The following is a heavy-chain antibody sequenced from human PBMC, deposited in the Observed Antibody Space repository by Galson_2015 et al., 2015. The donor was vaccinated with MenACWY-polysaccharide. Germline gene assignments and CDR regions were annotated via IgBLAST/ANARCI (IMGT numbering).Heavy chain of an antibody. J-gene: IGHJ4*02. V-gene: IGHV3-74*01. CDR3: ARGGDGYGNFDY. CDR2: INGAGSTT. Sequence: SLRLSCAASEFTFSGYWMHWVRQAPGKGLVWVSRINGAGSTTNCADSVKGRFTISRDNAQHMLYLQMNSLRAEDTAVYYCARGGDGYGNFDYWGQGILVTVSS. CDR1: EFTFSGYW. D-gene: IGHD5-24*01.